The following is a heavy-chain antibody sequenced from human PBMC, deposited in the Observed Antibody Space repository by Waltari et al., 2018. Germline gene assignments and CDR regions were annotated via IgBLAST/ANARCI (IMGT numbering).Heavy chain of an antibody. J-gene: IGHJ4*02. V-gene: IGHV4-61*09. D-gene: IGHD2-2*01. CDR3: ASYQSIEKTLDF. CDR1: GGSIDSGIYY. CDR2: LYSTGGT. Sequence: QVQLQESGPGLVKPSPTLSLTCTVSGGSIDSGIYYWSCTRQPAGKGLEWIGYLYSTGGTVYNPSLKSRVTISGDASKNQFSLRLSSVTAADTAVYYCASYQSIEKTLDFWGQGTPVTVSS.